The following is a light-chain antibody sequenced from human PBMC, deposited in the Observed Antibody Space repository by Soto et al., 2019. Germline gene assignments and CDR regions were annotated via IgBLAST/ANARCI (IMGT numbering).Light chain of an antibody. CDR1: SSNIRGNS. J-gene: IGLJ3*02. CDR3: AAWDDFLNGWV. V-gene: IGLV1-44*01. Sequence: QSVLTQPPSASGTPGQRVTISCSGSSSNIRGNSVNWYQKLPGTAPKLLIYSNDQWPSGVPDRFSGSKSGTSASLAISGLQSEDEADYYCAAWDDFLNGWVFGGGTKVTVL. CDR2: SND.